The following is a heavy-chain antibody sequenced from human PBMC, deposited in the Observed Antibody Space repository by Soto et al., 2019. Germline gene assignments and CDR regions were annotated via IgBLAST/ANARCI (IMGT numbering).Heavy chain of an antibody. CDR1: GFTVSSNY. CDR3: ARDLAVTTFWYFDL. Sequence: EVQLVESGGGLVQPGGSLRLSCAASGFTVSSNYMSWVRQAPGKGLEWVSVIYSGGSTYYADSVKGRFIISRDNSKNTLYLQMNSLRAEDTAVYYCARDLAVTTFWYFDLWGRGTLVTVSS. D-gene: IGHD4-17*01. V-gene: IGHV3-66*01. J-gene: IGHJ2*01. CDR2: IYSGGST.